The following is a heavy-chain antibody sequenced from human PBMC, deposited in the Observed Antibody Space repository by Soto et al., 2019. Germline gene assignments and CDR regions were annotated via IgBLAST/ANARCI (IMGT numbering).Heavy chain of an antibody. V-gene: IGHV3-23*01. CDR1: GFTFSIYA. J-gene: IGHJ4*02. Sequence: GGSLRLSCAASGFTFSIYAMSWVRQAPGKGLEWVSVISGSGGTTYYADSVKGRFTISRDNSKNTLYLQMNSLRAEDTAVYFCAKDSATVTHYYFDYWGQGTLVTVSS. D-gene: IGHD4-17*01. CDR2: ISGSGGTT. CDR3: AKDSATVTHYYFDY.